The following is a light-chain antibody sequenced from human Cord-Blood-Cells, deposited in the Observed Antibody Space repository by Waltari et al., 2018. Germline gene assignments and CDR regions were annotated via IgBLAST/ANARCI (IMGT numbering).Light chain of an antibody. J-gene: IGKJ5*01. CDR3: QQYDHLPIT. CDR1: QDISNY. V-gene: IGKV1-33*01. CDR2: DAS. Sequence: DIQMTQSPSSLSASVGDRVTITCQASQDISNYLNWYQQKPGKAPKLLIYDASNLEAGVPSSFSGSGSGTDFTFTISSLQPEDIATYYCQQYDHLPITFGQGTRLEIK.